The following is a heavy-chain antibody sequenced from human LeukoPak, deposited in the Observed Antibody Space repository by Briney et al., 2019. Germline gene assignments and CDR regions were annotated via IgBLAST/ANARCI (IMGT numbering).Heavy chain of an antibody. V-gene: IGHV3-30*18. CDR3: AKDKAVAGSHFDY. J-gene: IGHJ4*02. CDR1: GFTFSSYG. Sequence: GGSLRLSCAASGFTFSSYGMHRVRQAPGKGLEWVAVISYDGSNKYYADSVKGRFTISRDNSKNTLYPQMNSLRAEDTAVYYCAKDKAVAGSHFDYWGQGTLVTVSS. CDR2: ISYDGSNK. D-gene: IGHD6-19*01.